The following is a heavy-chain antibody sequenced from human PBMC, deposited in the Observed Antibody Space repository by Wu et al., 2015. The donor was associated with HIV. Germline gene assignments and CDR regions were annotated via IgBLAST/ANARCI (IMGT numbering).Heavy chain of an antibody. CDR2: IIPIFGTA. CDR1: GGTFSSYA. CDR3: ARTYYYDSSGYSYYYYGMDV. Sequence: QVQLVQSGAEVKKPGSSVKVSCKASGGTFSSYAISWVRQAPGQGLEWMGGIIPIFGTANYAQKFQGRVTITTDESTSTAYMELSSLRSEDTAVYYCARTYYYDSSGYSYYYYGMDVWGQGTTVTVSS. V-gene: IGHV1-69*05. D-gene: IGHD3-22*01. J-gene: IGHJ6*02.